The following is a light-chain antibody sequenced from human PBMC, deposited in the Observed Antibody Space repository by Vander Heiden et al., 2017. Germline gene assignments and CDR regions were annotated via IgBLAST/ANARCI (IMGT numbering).Light chain of an antibody. V-gene: IGLV1-47*02. Sequence: QSVLTQPPSASGTPGQRVTISCSGSSSNIGSNYVYWYQQLPGTAPKLLIYSNNQRPSGVPDRFSGSKSGTSASLAISGRRSEDEADYYCAAWDDSLSAVVFGGGTKLTVL. J-gene: IGLJ2*01. CDR3: AAWDDSLSAVV. CDR1: SSNIGSNY. CDR2: SNN.